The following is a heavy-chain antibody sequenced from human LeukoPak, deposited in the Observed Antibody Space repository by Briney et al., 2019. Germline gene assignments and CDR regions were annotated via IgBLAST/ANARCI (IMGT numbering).Heavy chain of an antibody. CDR3: ARLPYDILTGYYPPDY. J-gene: IGHJ4*02. CDR1: GYTFTSYG. V-gene: IGHV1-18*01. D-gene: IGHD3-9*01. Sequence: ASVKVSCKASGYTFTSYGISWVRQAPGLGLEWMGWISAYNGNTNYAQKLQGRVTMTTDTSTSTAYMELRSLRSDDTAVYYCARLPYDILTGYYPPDYWGQGTLVTVSS. CDR2: ISAYNGNT.